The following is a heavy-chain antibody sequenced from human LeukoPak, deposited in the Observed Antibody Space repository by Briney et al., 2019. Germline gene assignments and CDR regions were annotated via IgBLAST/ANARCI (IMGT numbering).Heavy chain of an antibody. Sequence: SETLSLTCAVYGGSFSGYYWSWIRQPPGKGLEWIGEINHSGSTNYNPSLKSRVTISVDTSKNQFSLKLSPVTAADTAVYYCARTDGTIGGYFDYWGQGTLVTASS. D-gene: IGHD1-7*01. J-gene: IGHJ4*02. V-gene: IGHV4-34*01. CDR2: INHSGST. CDR3: ARTDGTIGGYFDY. CDR1: GGSFSGYY.